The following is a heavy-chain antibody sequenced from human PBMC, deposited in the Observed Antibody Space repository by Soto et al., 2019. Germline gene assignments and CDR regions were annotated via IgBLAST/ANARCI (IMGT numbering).Heavy chain of an antibody. J-gene: IGHJ4*02. CDR2: ISGTASHI. D-gene: IGHD3-10*01. Sequence: LLVESGGGLVKPGGSLRLSCAGSGLSFSRYAMNWVRQAPGKGLEWVASISGTASHIRYADSVRGRFTISKDDAKNSLSQQMTSLRAEDTAVYFCAKGRGAAYYFDFWGRGTLVSVSS. CDR1: GLSFSRYA. V-gene: IGHV3-21*01. CDR3: AKGRGAAYYFDF.